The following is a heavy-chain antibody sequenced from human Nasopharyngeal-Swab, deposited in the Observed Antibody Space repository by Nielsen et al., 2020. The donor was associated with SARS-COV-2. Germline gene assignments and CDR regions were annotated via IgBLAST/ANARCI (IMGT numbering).Heavy chain of an antibody. CDR2: INHSGGST. Sequence: ASVKVSCKASGYTFTSYYMHWLRQATGQGLEWMGIINHSGGSTSYAQKFQGRVTMTRDTSTSTVYMELSSLSSEDTAVYYCARVWGMSSSPFDYWGQGTLVTVSS. D-gene: IGHD3-16*01. CDR1: GYTFTSYY. J-gene: IGHJ4*02. CDR3: ARVWGMSSSPFDY. V-gene: IGHV1-46*01.